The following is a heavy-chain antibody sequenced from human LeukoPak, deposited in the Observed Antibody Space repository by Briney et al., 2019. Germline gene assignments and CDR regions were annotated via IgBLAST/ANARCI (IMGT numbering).Heavy chain of an antibody. J-gene: IGHJ4*02. CDR1: GYTLTELS. D-gene: IGHD3-22*01. V-gene: IGHV1-24*01. CDR3: ATAKGYYDSSGYDY. CDR2: FDPEDGET. Sequence: ASVKVSCKVSGYTLTELSMHWVRQAPGKGLEWMGGFDPEDGETIYAQKFQGRVTMTEDTSTDTAYMELSSLRSEDTAVYYCATAKGYYDSSGYDYWGQGTLVTVSS.